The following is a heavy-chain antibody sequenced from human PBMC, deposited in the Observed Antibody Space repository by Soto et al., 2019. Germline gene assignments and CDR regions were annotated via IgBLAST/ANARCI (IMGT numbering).Heavy chain of an antibody. CDR2: IYYSGST. CDR1: GGSISSYY. D-gene: IGHD6-19*01. V-gene: IGHV4-59*01. J-gene: IGHJ3*02. CDR3: ARDSSGWYSDAFDI. Sequence: QVQLQESGPGLVKPSETLSLTCTVSGGSISSYYWSWIRQPPGKGLEWIGYIYYSGSTNYNPSLTSRVTISVDTSKNQFSLKLSSVTAADTAVYYCARDSSGWYSDAFDIWGQGTMVTVSS.